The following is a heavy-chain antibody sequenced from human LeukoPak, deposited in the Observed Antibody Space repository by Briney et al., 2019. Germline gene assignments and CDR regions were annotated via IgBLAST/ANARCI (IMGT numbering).Heavy chain of an antibody. J-gene: IGHJ6*02. CDR2: INTNTGNP. V-gene: IGHV7-4-1*02. CDR1: GYTFTSYA. D-gene: IGHD2-15*01. CDR3: ASPFACSGGSCYSSGDGMDV. Sequence: GASVKVSCKASGYTFTSYAMNWVRQAPGQGLEWMGWINTNTGNPTYAQGFTGRFVFSLDTSVSTAYLQISSLKAEDTAVYYCASPFACSGGSCYSSGDGMDVWGQGTTVTVSS.